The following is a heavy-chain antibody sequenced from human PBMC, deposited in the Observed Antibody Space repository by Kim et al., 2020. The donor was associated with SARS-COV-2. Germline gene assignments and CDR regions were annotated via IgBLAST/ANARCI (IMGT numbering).Heavy chain of an antibody. CDR3: AKVEYSSSPGWFDP. V-gene: IGHV3-30*18. J-gene: IGHJ5*02. D-gene: IGHD6-6*01. CDR2: ISYDGSNK. Sequence: GGSLRLSCAASGFTFSSYGMHWVRQAPGKGLEWVAVISYDGSNKYYADSVKGRFTISRDNSKNTLYLQMNSLRAEDTAVYYCAKVEYSSSPGWFDPWGQG. CDR1: GFTFSSYG.